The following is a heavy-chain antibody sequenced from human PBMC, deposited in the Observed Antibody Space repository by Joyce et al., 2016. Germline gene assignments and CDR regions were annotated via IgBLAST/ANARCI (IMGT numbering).Heavy chain of an antibody. CDR3: ARVSNWFDP. CDR1: GGSISSGGYS. Sequence: QLQLQESGSGLVEPSQTLSLTCAVSGGSISSGGYSWSWVRQPPGKGLEWSGYIYPSGSTYSQPSLESRVTISVDRSNNKFFLKVTSVTAADTAVYYCARVSNWFDPWGQGTLVTVSS. CDR2: IYPSGST. V-gene: IGHV4-30-2*01. J-gene: IGHJ5*02.